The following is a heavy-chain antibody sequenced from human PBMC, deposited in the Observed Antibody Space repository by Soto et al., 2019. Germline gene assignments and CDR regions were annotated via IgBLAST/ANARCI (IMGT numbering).Heavy chain of an antibody. V-gene: IGHV1-69*13. CDR1: GGTFSSNA. CDR3: ARNTNVYYEDSGSLT. CDR2: IIPIFDTA. D-gene: IGHD3-10*01. J-gene: IGHJ5*02. Sequence: SVKVSCKASGGTFSSNAISWVRQAPGHGLEWMGGIIPIFDTANYAQKFQDRVTITADESTSTAYMELSSLRSEDTAVYYCARNTNVYYEDSGSLTWGQGNLV.